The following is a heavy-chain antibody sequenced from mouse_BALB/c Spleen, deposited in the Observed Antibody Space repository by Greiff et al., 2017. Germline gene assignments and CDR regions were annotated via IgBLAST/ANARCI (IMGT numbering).Heavy chain of an antibody. CDR3: ARNRYDGGLAY. CDR1: GFSLTSYG. V-gene: IGHV2-4-1*01. J-gene: IGHJ3*01. CDR2: IWSGGST. Sequence: VQVVESGPGLVQPSQSLSITCTVSGFSLTSYGVHWVRQSPGKGLEWLGVIWSGGSTDYNAAFISRLSISKDNSKSQVFFKMNSLQADDTAIYYCARNRYDGGLAYWGQGTLVTVSA. D-gene: IGHD2-14*01.